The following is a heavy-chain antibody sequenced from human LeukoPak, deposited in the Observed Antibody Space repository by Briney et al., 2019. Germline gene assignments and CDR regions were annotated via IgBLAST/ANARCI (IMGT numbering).Heavy chain of an antibody. J-gene: IGHJ4*02. V-gene: IGHV1-18*01. CDR3: ARDSLRHMTTVLLDY. D-gene: IGHD4-11*01. Sequence: ASVKVSCKASGYTFTSYGISWVRQAPGQGLGWMGWISAYNGNTNYAQKLQGRVTMTTDTSTSTAYMELRSLRSDDTAVYYCARDSLRHMTTVLLDYWGQGTLVTVSS. CDR1: GYTFTSYG. CDR2: ISAYNGNT.